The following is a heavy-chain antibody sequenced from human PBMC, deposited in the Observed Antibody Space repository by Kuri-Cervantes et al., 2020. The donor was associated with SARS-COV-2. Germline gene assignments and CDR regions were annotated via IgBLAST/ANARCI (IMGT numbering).Heavy chain of an antibody. J-gene: IGHJ3*02. CDR2: IYYSGST. D-gene: IGHD6-13*01. Sequence: SETLSLTCTVSGGSISSYYWSWIRQPPGKGLEWIGYIYYSGSTNYNPSLKSRVTISVDTSKNQFSLKLSSVTAADTAVYYCARPAAAPTEPDAFDIWGQGTVVTVSS. V-gene: IGHV4-59*08. CDR3: ARPAAAPTEPDAFDI. CDR1: GGSISSYY.